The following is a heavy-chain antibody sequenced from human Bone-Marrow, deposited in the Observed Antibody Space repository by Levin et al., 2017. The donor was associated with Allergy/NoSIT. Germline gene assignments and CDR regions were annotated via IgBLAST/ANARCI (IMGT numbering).Heavy chain of an antibody. J-gene: IGHJ4*01. CDR3: ARCPRSSSTWDLPYYFDY. D-gene: IGHD1-26*01. Sequence: GESLKISCAASGFTFSSYEMNWVRQAPGKGLEWVSYISGNSRTIYYADSVKGRFTISRDNAKNSVYLEMNSLRGDDTAVYYCARCPRSSSTWDLPYYFDYWGHGDLVTVSS. CDR2: ISGNSRTI. CDR1: GFTFSSYE. V-gene: IGHV3-48*03.